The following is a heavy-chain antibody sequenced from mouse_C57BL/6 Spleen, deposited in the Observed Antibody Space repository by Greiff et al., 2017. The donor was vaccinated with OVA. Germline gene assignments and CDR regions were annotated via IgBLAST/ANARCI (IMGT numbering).Heavy chain of an antibody. V-gene: IGHV5-4*03. CDR1: GFTFSSYA. D-gene: IGHD2-1*01. Sequence: EVKVEESGGGLVKPGGSLKLSCAASGFTFSSYAMSWVRQTPEKRLEWVATISDGGSYTYYPDNVKGRFTISRDNAKNNLYLQMSHLKSEDTAMYYCARVYYGYFDYWGQGTTLTVSS. CDR3: ARVYYGYFDY. CDR2: ISDGGSYT. J-gene: IGHJ2*01.